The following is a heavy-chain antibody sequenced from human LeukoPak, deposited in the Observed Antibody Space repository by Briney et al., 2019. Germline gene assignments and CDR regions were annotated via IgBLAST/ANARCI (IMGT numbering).Heavy chain of an antibody. J-gene: IGHJ6*02. D-gene: IGHD3-10*01. V-gene: IGHV1-2*02. CDR3: AREREYYYGSGSYPYGMDV. Sequence: SLKVSCKASGYTFTNYAISWVRQAPGQGLEWMGWINPNSGGTNYAQKFQGRVTMTRDTSISTAYMELSRLRSDDTAVYYCAREREYYYGSGSYPYGMDVWGQGTTVTVSS. CDR1: GYTFTNYA. CDR2: INPNSGGT.